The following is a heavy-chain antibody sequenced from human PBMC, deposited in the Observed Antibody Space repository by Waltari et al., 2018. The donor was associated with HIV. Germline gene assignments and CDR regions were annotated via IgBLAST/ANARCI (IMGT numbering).Heavy chain of an antibody. CDR1: GFTFSSYG. J-gene: IGHJ4*02. V-gene: IGHV3-30*02. CDR3: AKDTSGEFDY. Sequence: QVQLVESGGGVVQPGGSLRISCAASGFTFSSYGMHWVRQAPGKGLEWVAFIRYEGSNEYYADSVKGRFTISRDNSKNTLYLQMNSLRAEDTAVYYCAKDTSGEFDYWGQGTLVTVSS. CDR2: IRYEGSNE. D-gene: IGHD2-15*01.